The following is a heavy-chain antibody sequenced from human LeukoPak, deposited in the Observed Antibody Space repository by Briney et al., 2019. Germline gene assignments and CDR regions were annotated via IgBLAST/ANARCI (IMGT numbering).Heavy chain of an antibody. J-gene: IGHJ4*02. Sequence: EASVKVSCTASGYTFTGYYMHWVRQAPGQGLEWMGWINPNSGGTNYAQKFQGRVTMTRDTSISTAYMELSRLRSDDTAVYYCARIYYDFWSGYYTLGDYWGQGTLVTVSS. CDR3: ARIYYDFWSGYYTLGDY. D-gene: IGHD3-3*01. CDR2: INPNSGGT. CDR1: GYTFTGYY. V-gene: IGHV1-2*02.